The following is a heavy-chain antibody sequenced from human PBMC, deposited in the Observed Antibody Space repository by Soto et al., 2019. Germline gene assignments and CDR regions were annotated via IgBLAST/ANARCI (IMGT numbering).Heavy chain of an antibody. CDR1: GGSLSGHS. D-gene: IGHD1-26*01. CDR2: ISYRGST. V-gene: IGHV4-34*01. CDR3: ARAPYSGHWNQPWQTPRRPGNYGMDV. Sequence: QVQLQQWGAGLLKPSETLSLTCAVSGGSLSGHSWNWVRHPPGKGLEWIGEISYRGSTNYNPSLMSRVTISVDTSKNQFSLKLTSVTAADTGVYFCARAPYSGHWNQPWQTPRRPGNYGMDVWGQGTTVTVSS. J-gene: IGHJ6*02.